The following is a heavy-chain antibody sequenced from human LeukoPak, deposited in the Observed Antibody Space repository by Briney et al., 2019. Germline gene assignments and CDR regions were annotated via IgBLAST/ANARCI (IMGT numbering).Heavy chain of an antibody. J-gene: IGHJ4*02. CDR2: IYYSGST. V-gene: IGHV4-39*01. CDR3: GRGYSSGWYVGYYFDY. Sequence: SETLSLTCTVSGGSISSSSYYWGWIRQPPGKGLEWIGSIYYSGSTYYNPSLKGRVTISVDTSKNQFSLKLSSVTAADTAVYYCGRGYSSGWYVGYYFDYWGQGTLVTVSS. CDR1: GGSISSSSYY. D-gene: IGHD6-19*01.